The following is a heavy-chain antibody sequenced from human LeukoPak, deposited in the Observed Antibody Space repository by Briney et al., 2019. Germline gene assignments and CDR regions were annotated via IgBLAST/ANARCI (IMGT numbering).Heavy chain of an antibody. J-gene: IGHJ5*02. CDR3: ARGHLGLSP. Sequence: PSETLSLTCTVSGGSITGYSWTWIRPPPEPGLEWIGYFHNSRTTSYNPSLTGRVPISVDTAMEQISLKLNSVTAADTAVYYCARGHLGLSPWGQGTLVTVSS. CDR2: FHNSRTT. D-gene: IGHD3-10*01. CDR1: GGSITGYS. V-gene: IGHV4-59*01.